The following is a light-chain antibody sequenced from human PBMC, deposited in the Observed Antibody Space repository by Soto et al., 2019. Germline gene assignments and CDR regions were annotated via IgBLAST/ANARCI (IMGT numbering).Light chain of an antibody. CDR3: QQSYSTLRT. CDR1: QSISSW. Sequence: DSQMTQSPSTLSASVGERVTITRRSGQSISSWLAWYQQKPGKAPKLLIYAASSLQSGIPARFSGSGSGTDFTLTISSLQPEDFATYYCQQSYSTLRTFGQGTKVDIK. J-gene: IGKJ1*01. CDR2: AAS. V-gene: IGKV1-39*01.